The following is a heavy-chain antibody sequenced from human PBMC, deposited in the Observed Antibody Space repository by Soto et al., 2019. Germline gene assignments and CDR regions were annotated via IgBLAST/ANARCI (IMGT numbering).Heavy chain of an antibody. J-gene: IGHJ4*02. CDR3: ARDRLGATGDY. D-gene: IGHD1-26*01. Sequence: QVQLVQSGAEVKKPGASVKVSCKASGSTFTSYGISWVRQAPGQGLEWMGGISAYNANTNYAQKLQGRGTMTTDTSTSTSYMELRSLRSDDTAVYFCARDRLGATGDYWGQGTLVTVSS. CDR2: ISAYNANT. CDR1: GSTFTSYG. V-gene: IGHV1-18*01.